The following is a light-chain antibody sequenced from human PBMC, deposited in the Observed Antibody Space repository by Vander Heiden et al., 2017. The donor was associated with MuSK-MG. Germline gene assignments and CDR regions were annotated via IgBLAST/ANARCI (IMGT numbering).Light chain of an antibody. CDR1: QDISNY. CDR3: QQEDKVHPQYA. V-gene: IGKV1-33*01. Sequence: DIQMTQSPSSLSASIGDRVTITCQASQDISNYLNWYQQKPGKAPKLLISDASTLETGVQSRFSGGGDGTDVTFTISSRQPEDIAAYYCQQEDKVHPQYAFGQGTKVEIK. CDR2: DAS. J-gene: IGKJ2*01.